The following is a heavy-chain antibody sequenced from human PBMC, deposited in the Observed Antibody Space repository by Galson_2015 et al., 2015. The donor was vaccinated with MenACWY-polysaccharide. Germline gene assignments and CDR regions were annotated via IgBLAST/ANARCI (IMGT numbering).Heavy chain of an antibody. D-gene: IGHD4-17*01. CDR3: VREATVTTFDF. V-gene: IGHV4-30-4*01. CDR2: IHHSGNT. Sequence: TLSLTCTVSGGSLSSGDYFWTWIRQSPGKGLEWIGFIHHSGNTYYNPSLESRVRMSVDTSRSQFSLRLTSVSAADTATYYCVREATVTTFDFWGQGALVSVSS. J-gene: IGHJ4*02. CDR1: GGSLSSGDYF.